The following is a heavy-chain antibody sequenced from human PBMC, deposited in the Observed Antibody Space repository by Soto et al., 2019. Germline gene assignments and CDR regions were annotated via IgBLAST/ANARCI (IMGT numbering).Heavy chain of an antibody. CDR1: GGSISSGGYY. V-gene: IGHV4-31*03. D-gene: IGHD5-18*01. Sequence: SETLSLTCTVSGGSISSGGYYWNWVRQHPGKGLEWIGYIYYSGSTYYSPSLKSRLTMSVDTSKNQFSLKLSSVTAADTAVYYCARVHGYSYGYFDYWGQGALVTVSS. CDR2: IYYSGST. CDR3: ARVHGYSYGYFDY. J-gene: IGHJ4*02.